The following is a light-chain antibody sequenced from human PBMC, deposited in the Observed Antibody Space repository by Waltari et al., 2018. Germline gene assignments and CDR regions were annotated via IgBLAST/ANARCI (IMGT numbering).Light chain of an antibody. J-gene: IGKJ2*01. V-gene: IGKV1-9*01. CDR3: QQLNSYPRYT. CDR1: QGISSY. Sequence: DIQLTQSPSFLSASVGDRVTITCRASQGISSYLAWYRQKPGKAPKLLIYAASTLQSGVPSRFSGSGSGTEFTLTISSLQPEDFATYYCQQLNSYPRYTFGQGTKLEIK. CDR2: AAS.